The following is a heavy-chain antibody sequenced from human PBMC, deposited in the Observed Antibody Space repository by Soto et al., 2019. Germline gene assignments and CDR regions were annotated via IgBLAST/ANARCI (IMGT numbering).Heavy chain of an antibody. V-gene: IGHV3-33*01. Sequence: GGSLRLSCAASGFTFISYGMHWVRQAPGKGLEWVAVIWCDGSNKYYADSVKGRFTISRDNSKNTLYLQMNSLRAEDTAVYYCARGSRELRDAFDIWGQGTMVTVSS. D-gene: IGHD1-7*01. J-gene: IGHJ3*02. CDR1: GFTFISYG. CDR2: IWCDGSNK. CDR3: ARGSRELRDAFDI.